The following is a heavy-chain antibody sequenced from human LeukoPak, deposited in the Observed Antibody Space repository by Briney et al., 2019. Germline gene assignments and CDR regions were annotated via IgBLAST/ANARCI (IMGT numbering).Heavy chain of an antibody. V-gene: IGHV1-46*01. D-gene: IGHD2-21*02. CDR1: GYTSTSYY. J-gene: IGHJ3*02. Sequence: GASVKVSCKASGYTSTSYYMHWVRQAPGQGLEWMGIINPSGGSTSYAQRFQGRVTMTRDTSTSTVYMELSSLRSEDTAVYYCATGGERAYCGGDCYGRMSAFDIWGQGTMVTVSS. CDR2: INPSGGST. CDR3: ATGGERAYCGGDCYGRMSAFDI.